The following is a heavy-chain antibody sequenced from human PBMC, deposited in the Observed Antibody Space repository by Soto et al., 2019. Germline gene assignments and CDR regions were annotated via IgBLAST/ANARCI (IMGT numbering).Heavy chain of an antibody. CDR2: IIPIFGTA. CDR3: ASWGIAAAGTNYYYGMDV. Sequence: SVKVSCKASGGTFSSYAISWLRQAPGQGLEWMGGIIPIFGTANYAQKFQGRVTITADESTSTAYMELSSLRSEDTAVYYCASWGIAAAGTNYYYGMDVWGQGTTVTVSS. CDR1: GGTFSSYA. V-gene: IGHV1-69*13. D-gene: IGHD6-13*01. J-gene: IGHJ6*02.